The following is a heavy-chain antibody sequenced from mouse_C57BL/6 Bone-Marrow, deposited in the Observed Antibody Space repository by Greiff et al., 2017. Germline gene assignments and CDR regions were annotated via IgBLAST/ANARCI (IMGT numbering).Heavy chain of an antibody. CDR2: SRNKANDYTT. J-gene: IGHJ1*03. CDR3: ARDGAYYSNYFDV. V-gene: IGHV7-1*01. D-gene: IGHD2-5*01. CDR1: GFTFSDFY. Sequence: EVKLMESGGGLVQSGRSLRLSCATSGFTFSDFYMEWVRQAPGKGLEWIAASRNKANDYTTEYSASVKGRFIVSRDTSQSILYLQMNALRAEDTAIYYCARDGAYYSNYFDVWGTGTTVTVSS.